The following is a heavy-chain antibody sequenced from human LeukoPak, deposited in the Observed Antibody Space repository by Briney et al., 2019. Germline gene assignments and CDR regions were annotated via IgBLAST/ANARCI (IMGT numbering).Heavy chain of an antibody. Sequence: PGGSLRLSCAASGFTFSSYWMSWVRQAPGKGLEWVANIKQDGSEKYYVDSVKGRLTISRDNAKNSLYLQMNSLRAEDTAVYYCARGNWFDPPRFDYWGQGTLVTVSS. CDR3: ARGNWFDPPRFDY. J-gene: IGHJ4*02. D-gene: IGHD3-10*01. V-gene: IGHV3-7*03. CDR1: GFTFSSYW. CDR2: IKQDGSEK.